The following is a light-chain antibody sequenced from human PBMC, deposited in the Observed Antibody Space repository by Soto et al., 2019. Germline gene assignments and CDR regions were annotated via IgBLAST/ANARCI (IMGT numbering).Light chain of an antibody. J-gene: IGLJ1*01. CDR1: SSDVGNYNF. CDR2: EVS. Sequence: QSALTQPPSVSGSPGQSVTISCTGTSSDVGNYNFVSWYQQPPGTAPKLLIYEVSNRPSGVPDRFSGSKSGNTASLTISGLHAEEAGDYYCCSYTSSTHYVFGSGTKLTVL. CDR3: CSYTSSTHYV. V-gene: IGLV2-18*02.